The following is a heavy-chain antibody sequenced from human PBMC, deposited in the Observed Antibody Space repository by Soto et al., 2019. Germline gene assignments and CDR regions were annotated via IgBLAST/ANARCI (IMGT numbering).Heavy chain of an antibody. J-gene: IGHJ6*02. CDR3: TRDTGPRSYCSGGSCYALIRYYYYGMDV. D-gene: IGHD2-15*01. CDR2: IRSKAYGGTT. V-gene: IGHV3-49*03. Sequence: GGSLRLSCTASGFTFGDYAMSWFRQAPEKGLEWVGFIRSKAYGGTTEYAASVKGRFTISRDDSKSIAYLQMNSLKTEDTAVYYCTRDTGPRSYCSGGSCYALIRYYYYGMDVWGQGTTVTVSS. CDR1: GFTFGDYA.